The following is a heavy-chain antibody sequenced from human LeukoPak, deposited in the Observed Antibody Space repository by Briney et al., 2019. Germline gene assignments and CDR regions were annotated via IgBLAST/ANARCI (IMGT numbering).Heavy chain of an antibody. CDR2: FDPEDGET. D-gene: IGHD2-15*01. J-gene: IGHJ4*02. V-gene: IGHV1-24*01. CDR1: GYTLTELS. Sequence: ASVKVSCKVSGYTLTELSMQWVRQAPGKGLEWMGGFDPEDGETIYAQKFQGRVTMTEDTSTDTAYMELSSLRSEDTAVYYCATAFQVAATYDYWGQGTLVTVSS. CDR3: ATAFQVAATYDY.